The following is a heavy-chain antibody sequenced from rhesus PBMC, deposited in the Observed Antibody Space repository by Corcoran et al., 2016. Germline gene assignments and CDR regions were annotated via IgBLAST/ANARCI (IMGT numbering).Heavy chain of an antibody. CDR2: ISSTGKTI. D-gene: IGHD3-28*01. J-gene: IGHJ1*01. V-gene: IGHV3-136*01. Sequence: EVQLVESGGGLVQPGGSLRLSCAASGFTFSRYDMSWVRQAPGKGLEWVSYISSTGKTIYYADSVKGRFTISRDNAKNSLSLQMSSLRAEDTAVYYCTREGYGQGYFEFWGQGALVTVSS. CDR3: TREGYGQGYFEF. CDR1: GFTFSRYD.